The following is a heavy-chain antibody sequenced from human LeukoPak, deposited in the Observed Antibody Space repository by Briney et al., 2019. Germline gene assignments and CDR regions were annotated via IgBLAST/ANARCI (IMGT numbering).Heavy chain of an antibody. V-gene: IGHV3-23*01. D-gene: IGHD4-11*01. Sequence: GGSLRLSCAASGFTFSSYSMSWVRQAPGKGLQWVSVISDSGGITYYADSVQGRFAISRDNSKNTLYLQMNSLRAEDTAIYYCAKDPHSASEGIGYWGQGTLVIVSS. CDR2: ISDSGGIT. CDR3: AKDPHSASEGIGY. CDR1: GFTFSSYS. J-gene: IGHJ4*02.